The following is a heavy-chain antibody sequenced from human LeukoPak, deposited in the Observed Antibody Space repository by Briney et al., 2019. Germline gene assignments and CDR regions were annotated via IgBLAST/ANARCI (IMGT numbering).Heavy chain of an antibody. CDR3: AKLPGVAGRSGYFDL. CDR2: ISGSGGST. Sequence: GGSLRISCAAPGFTFDLSAMSWVRQAPGKGLEWVSAISGSGGSTYYADSVKGRFTISRDNSKNTLYLQMNSLRVEDTAVYYCAKLPGVAGRSGYFDLWGRGTLVTVSS. J-gene: IGHJ2*01. V-gene: IGHV3-23*01. CDR1: GFTFDLSA. D-gene: IGHD6-19*01.